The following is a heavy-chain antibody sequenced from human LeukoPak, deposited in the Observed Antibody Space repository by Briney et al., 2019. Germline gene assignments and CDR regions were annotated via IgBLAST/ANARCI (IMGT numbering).Heavy chain of an antibody. CDR1: GGSFSGYY. CDR2: INHSGST. Sequence: SETLSLTCAVYGGSFSGYYWSWIRQPPGKGLEWIGEINHSGSTNYNPSLKSRVTISVDTSKNQFSLKLSSVTAADTAVYYCARHYFGYYYDSSGFDDWGQGTLVTVSS. J-gene: IGHJ4*02. V-gene: IGHV4-34*01. CDR3: ARHYFGYYYDSSGFDD. D-gene: IGHD3-22*01.